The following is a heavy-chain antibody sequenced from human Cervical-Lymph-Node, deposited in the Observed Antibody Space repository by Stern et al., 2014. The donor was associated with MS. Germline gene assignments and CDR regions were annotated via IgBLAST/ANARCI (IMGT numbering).Heavy chain of an antibody. CDR1: GYRFRSYW. CDR2: IYPDDSDT. Sequence: VQLVESGAEVKKPGESLKISCEASGYRFRSYWIGWVRQVSGKGLEWMGIIYPDDSDTIYSPAFQGQVTPSDDTSITTASLEWSSLKASDTAVYYCASTPDSSGLNYWGQGTLVTVSS. D-gene: IGHD3-22*01. CDR3: ASTPDSSGLNY. J-gene: IGHJ4*02. V-gene: IGHV5-51*01.